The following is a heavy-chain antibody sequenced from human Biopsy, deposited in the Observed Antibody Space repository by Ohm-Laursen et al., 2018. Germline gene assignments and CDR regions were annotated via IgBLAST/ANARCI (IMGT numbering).Heavy chain of an antibody. J-gene: IGHJ6*02. Sequence: SLRLSCAASGFTFNAYWMYWVRQVPGKGLVWVSHIKSVGSWTNYADSVKGRFTISRDNSKNILFLQVNNLRAEDTAIYYCTKADDFWSPEGYYYYFSGMDVWGQGTTVTVSS. CDR3: TKADDFWSPEGYYYYFSGMDV. D-gene: IGHD3-3*01. CDR1: GFTFNAYW. V-gene: IGHV3-74*01. CDR2: IKSVGSWT.